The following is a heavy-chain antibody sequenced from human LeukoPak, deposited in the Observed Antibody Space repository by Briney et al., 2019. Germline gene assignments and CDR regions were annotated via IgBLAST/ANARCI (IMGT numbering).Heavy chain of an antibody. CDR3: AREDPQTTVPEGLDV. J-gene: IGHJ6*02. V-gene: IGHV4-59*01. D-gene: IGHD4-17*01. CDR2: IYYSGST. CDR1: GGSISTFY. Sequence: SETLSLTCTVSGGSISTFYWGWLRQPPGKGLEWIGYIYYSGSTNYNPSLKSRVTISVDTSKNQFSLRLSSVTAADTAVYYCAREDPQTTVPEGLDVWGQGTTVTVSS.